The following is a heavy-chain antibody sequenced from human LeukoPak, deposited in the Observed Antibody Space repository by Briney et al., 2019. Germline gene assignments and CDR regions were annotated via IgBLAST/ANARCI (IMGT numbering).Heavy chain of an antibody. D-gene: IGHD7-27*01. CDR2: ISAYNGNT. J-gene: IGHJ4*02. V-gene: IGHV1-18*01. CDR1: GYTFTSYG. CDR3: ARLTGAADREDY. Sequence: GASVKVSCKASGYTFTSYGISWVRQAPGQGLEWMGWISAYNGNTNYAQKLQGRVTMTRDTSISTAYMELSRLRSDDTAVYYCARLTGAADREDYWGQGTLVTVSS.